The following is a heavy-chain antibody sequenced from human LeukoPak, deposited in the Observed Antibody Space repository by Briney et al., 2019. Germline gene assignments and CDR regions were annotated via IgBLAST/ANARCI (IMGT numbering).Heavy chain of an antibody. CDR3: ARLRGTSRILLWFGESAHDAFDI. V-gene: IGHV4-34*01. CDR1: GGSFSGYY. D-gene: IGHD3-10*01. J-gene: IGHJ3*02. CDR2: INHSGST. Sequence: PSETLSLTCAVYGGSFSGYYWSWIRQPPGKGLEWIGEINHSGSTNYNPSPKSRVTISVDTSKNQFSLKLSSVTAADTAVYYCARLRGTSRILLWFGESAHDAFDIWGQGTMVTVSS.